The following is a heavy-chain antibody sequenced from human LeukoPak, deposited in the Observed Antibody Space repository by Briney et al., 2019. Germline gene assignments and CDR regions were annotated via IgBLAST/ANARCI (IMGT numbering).Heavy chain of an antibody. Sequence: GGSLRLSCAASGFTFSNYGMHWVRQAPVKGLEWVAFIRFDESDKYYADSVKGRFTISRDNSKNTLYVQMNSLRPEDTAVYYCAKDKNELCSVTCRSEFNYWGQGTLVTVSS. CDR1: GFTFSNYG. CDR3: AKDKNELCSVTCRSEFNY. J-gene: IGHJ4*02. CDR2: IRFDESDK. D-gene: IGHD2-15*01. V-gene: IGHV3-30*02.